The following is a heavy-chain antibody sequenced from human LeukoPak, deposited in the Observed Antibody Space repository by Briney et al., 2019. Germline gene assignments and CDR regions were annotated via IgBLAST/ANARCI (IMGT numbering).Heavy chain of an antibody. D-gene: IGHD3-10*01. CDR3: AKDLLRGVLRYFDY. CDR1: GFTFSSYA. CDR2: ISGSGGST. V-gene: IGHV3-23*01. J-gene: IGHJ4*02. Sequence: GGSLRLSCAASGFTFSSYAMSWVRQAPGKGLEWVSAISGSGGSTYYADSVKGRFTISRDNSKNTLYLQMNSLRAGDTAVYYCAKDLLRGVLRYFDYWGQGTLVTVSS.